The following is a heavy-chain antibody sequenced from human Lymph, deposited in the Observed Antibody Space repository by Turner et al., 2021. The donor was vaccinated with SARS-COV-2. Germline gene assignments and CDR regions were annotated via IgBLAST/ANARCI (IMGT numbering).Heavy chain of an antibody. D-gene: IGHD3-10*01. J-gene: IGHJ3*02. CDR1: GFTFSSYA. V-gene: IGHV3-23*01. Sequence: EVQLLESGGGLVQPGGSMTLSCAASGFTFSSYAMSWVRQAPGKGLVWFSSISFSGGSTYYADSVKGRFTISRDNSKNPLYLQMNSLRVEDTAVYYCARGVRGVIIPEAFDIWGQGTMVTISS. CDR2: ISFSGGST. CDR3: ARGVRGVIIPEAFDI.